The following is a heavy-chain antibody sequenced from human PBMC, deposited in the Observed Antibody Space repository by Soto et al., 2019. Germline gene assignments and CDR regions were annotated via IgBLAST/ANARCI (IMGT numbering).Heavy chain of an antibody. Sequence: SETLSLTCAVSGGSISSSSYYWGWIRQPPGKGLEWMGSIYYSGSTYYTPSLQSRVAISVDTSKNQFSLKLNSVTAADTPAYSCARRPFNMRAFYSGLTTQCFDYWGQGTLVAVS. CDR1: GGSISSSSYY. V-gene: IGHV4-39*01. J-gene: IGHJ4*02. D-gene: IGHD6-19*01. CDR3: ARRPFNMRAFYSGLTTQCFDY. CDR2: IYYSGST.